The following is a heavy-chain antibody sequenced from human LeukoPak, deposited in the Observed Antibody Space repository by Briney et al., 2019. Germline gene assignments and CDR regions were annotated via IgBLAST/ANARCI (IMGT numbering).Heavy chain of an antibody. CDR1: GFTFSSYS. D-gene: IGHD3-10*01. CDR3: ARDPNYGSGSYYLGPY. J-gene: IGHJ4*02. CDR2: ISSSSSYI. Sequence: GGSLRLSCAASGFTFSSYSMNWVRQAPGKGLEWVSSISSSSSYIYYADSVKGRFTISRDNAKNSLYLQMNSLRAEDTAVYYCARDPNYGSGSYYLGPYWGQGTLVTVSS. V-gene: IGHV3-21*01.